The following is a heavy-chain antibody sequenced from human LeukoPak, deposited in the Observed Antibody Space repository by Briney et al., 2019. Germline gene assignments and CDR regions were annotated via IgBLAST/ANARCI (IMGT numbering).Heavy chain of an antibody. CDR3: ARDQTYYDTSGFSLYAFDI. CDR1: GGSISSYY. V-gene: IGHV4-4*07. J-gene: IGHJ3*02. Sequence: PSETLSLTCSVSGGSISSYYWSWIRQPAGKGLEWIGRNYTSGTTNYNPSLKSRVTMSVDTSKNQFSLKLNSVTAADTAVYYCARDQTYYDTSGFSLYAFDIWGQGTMVTVSS. D-gene: IGHD3-22*01. CDR2: NYTSGTT.